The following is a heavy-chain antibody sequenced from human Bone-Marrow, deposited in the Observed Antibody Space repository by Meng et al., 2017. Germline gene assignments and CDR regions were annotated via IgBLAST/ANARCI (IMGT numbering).Heavy chain of an antibody. Sequence: GESLKISCVASGLSFTDAWMSWVRQAPGKGLEWVGRIKRNSDGGTIDYAAPVKGRFTISRDDSKNTVYLQMNSLKTEDTAVYYCSGHIDYWGQGTLVTVSS. CDR3: SGHIDY. V-gene: IGHV3-15*01. CDR2: IKRNSDGGTI. J-gene: IGHJ4*02. D-gene: IGHD5-12*01. CDR1: GLSFTDAW.